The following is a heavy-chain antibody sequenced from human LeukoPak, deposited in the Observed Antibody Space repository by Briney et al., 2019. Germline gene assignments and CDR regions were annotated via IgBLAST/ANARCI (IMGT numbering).Heavy chain of an antibody. J-gene: IGHJ4*02. V-gene: IGHV4-4*07. CDR1: GVSISGYY. CDR3: ARVDDYGGDRHFDY. D-gene: IGHD4-23*01. Sequence: SETLSLTCTVSGVSISGYYESWLRQPAGKGLEGLGRMYNSGSTNYNPSLKSRVTMSVDTSKNQFSLRLSSVTAADTAVYYCARVDDYGGDRHFDYWGQGTLVTVSS. CDR2: MYNSGST.